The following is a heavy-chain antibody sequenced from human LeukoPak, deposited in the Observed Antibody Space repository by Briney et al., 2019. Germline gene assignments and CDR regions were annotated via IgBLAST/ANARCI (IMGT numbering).Heavy chain of an antibody. CDR3: ARDSPTPLDAFDI. V-gene: IGHV4-34*01. J-gene: IGHJ3*02. CDR1: GGSFSGYY. Sequence: SETLSLTCAVYGGSFSGYYWSWIRQPPGKGLEWIGEINHSGSTNYNPSLKSRVTISVDTSKNQFSLKLSSVTAADTAVYYCARDSPTPLDAFDIWGQGTMVTVSS. D-gene: IGHD2-21*01. CDR2: INHSGST.